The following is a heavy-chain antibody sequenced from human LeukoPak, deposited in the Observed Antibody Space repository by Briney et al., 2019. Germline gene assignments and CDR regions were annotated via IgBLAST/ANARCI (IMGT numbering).Heavy chain of an antibody. D-gene: IGHD6-19*01. Sequence: PGGSLRLSRAASGFTFTSYTMNWVRQAPGKGLECVASISSTSSYIYYADSVKGRFTISRDNAKNSLYLQMNSLRAEDTAVFYCARSGRQSSDYWGQGTLVTVSS. CDR2: ISSTSSYI. CDR3: ARSGRQSSDY. CDR1: GFTFTSYT. V-gene: IGHV3-21*01. J-gene: IGHJ4*02.